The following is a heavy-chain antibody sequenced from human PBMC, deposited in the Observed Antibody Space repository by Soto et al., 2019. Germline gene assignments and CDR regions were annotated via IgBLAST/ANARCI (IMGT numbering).Heavy chain of an antibody. J-gene: IGHJ4*02. Sequence: VQLVESGGGLVQLGGSRRLSCAASGFTFSSFWMTWVRQAPGKGLEWVANIKQDGSPNYYVDSVKGRFTISKDNARNSLFLEMKSLRSEDTAVYSCVRDRSGSYLEGFDYWAQGSLVTVSS. CDR3: VRDRSGSYLEGFDY. CDR1: GFTFSSFW. CDR2: IKQDGSPN. D-gene: IGHD1-26*01. V-gene: IGHV3-7*01.